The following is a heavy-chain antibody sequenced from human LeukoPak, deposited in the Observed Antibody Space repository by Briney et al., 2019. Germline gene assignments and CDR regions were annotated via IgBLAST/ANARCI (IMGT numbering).Heavy chain of an antibody. Sequence: SETLSLTCTVSGGSISSSSYYWGWIRQPPGKGLEWIGCIYYSGNTYYNPSLKSRVTISVDTSKNQFSLKLSSVTAADTAVYYCASHYDSSGYYALDYWGQGTLVTVSS. V-gene: IGHV4-39*01. J-gene: IGHJ4*02. D-gene: IGHD3-22*01. CDR3: ASHYDSSGYYALDY. CDR2: IYYSGNT. CDR1: GGSISSSSYY.